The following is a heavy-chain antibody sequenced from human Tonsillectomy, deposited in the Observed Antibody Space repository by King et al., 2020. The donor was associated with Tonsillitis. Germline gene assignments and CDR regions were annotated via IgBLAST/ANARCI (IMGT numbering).Heavy chain of an antibody. CDR2: ITRDDITT. V-gene: IGHV3-43*01. CDR3: ATERGKDGDD. CDR1: GFRFADSP. D-gene: IGHD3-16*01. J-gene: IGHJ6*03. Sequence: PLVASWGVLVQPWGSLILSCAASGFRFADSPLPWVRQAPGTGLEWVSLITRDDITTYYADSVKGRFTISRDKSKHSLYLQMNRRRTEDTEGDDGATERGKDGDDGGKGTRGT.